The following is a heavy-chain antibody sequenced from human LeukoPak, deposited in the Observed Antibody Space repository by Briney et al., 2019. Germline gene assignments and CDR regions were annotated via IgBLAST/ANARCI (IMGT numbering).Heavy chain of an antibody. J-gene: IGHJ5*02. CDR3: ARRRYGDYVFGP. V-gene: IGHV4-34*01. D-gene: IGHD4-17*01. Sequence: SETLSLTCAVYGGSFSDYYWSWIRQPPGKGLEWIGEINHSGSTNYNPSLKSRVTISVDTSKNQFSLKLSSVTAADTAVYYCARRRYGDYVFGPWGQGTLVTVSS. CDR2: INHSGST. CDR1: GGSFSDYY.